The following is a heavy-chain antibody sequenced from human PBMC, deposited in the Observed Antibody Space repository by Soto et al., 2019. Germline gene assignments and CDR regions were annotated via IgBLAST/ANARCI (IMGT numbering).Heavy chain of an antibody. D-gene: IGHD2-21*02. Sequence: PEALSLTGSGYDGSFSGHYWGWIRPRPGKGLEWIGEINHSGSTNYNPSIKSRVTISVDTSKTLFSLKLSSVTAADTAVYYCGRRGDCSETTEDCYLDYWVQGTLVTVSS. CDR3: GRRGDCSETTEDCYLDY. V-gene: IGHV4-34*01. CDR2: INHSGST. CDR1: DGSFSGHY. J-gene: IGHJ4*02.